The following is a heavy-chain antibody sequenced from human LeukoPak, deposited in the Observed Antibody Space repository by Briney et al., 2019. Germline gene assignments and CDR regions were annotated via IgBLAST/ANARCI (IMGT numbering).Heavy chain of an antibody. CDR2: IKPSNGDT. Sequence: ASVKVSCKASGYNFSGHYMHWVRQAPGQGLEWMGWIKPSNGDTKYAQNFQGRVTMTRDTSISTAYMELSSLRTDDTAVYYCASPPLSSAMYYAHWGQGTLVTVSS. V-gene: IGHV1-2*02. J-gene: IGHJ4*02. D-gene: IGHD1-26*01. CDR1: GYNFSGHY. CDR3: ASPPLSSAMYYAH.